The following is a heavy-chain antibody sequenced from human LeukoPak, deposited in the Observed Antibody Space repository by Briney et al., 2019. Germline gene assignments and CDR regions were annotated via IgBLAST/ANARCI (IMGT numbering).Heavy chain of an antibody. J-gene: IGHJ4*02. CDR2: IYYSGST. D-gene: IGHD6-19*01. V-gene: IGHV4-59*08. CDR3: ARQSPSSGWSKGAFDY. Sequence: SETLSLTCTVSGGSISSYYWSWIRQPPEKGLEWIGYIYYSGSTNYNPSLKSRVTISVDTSKNQFSLKLSSVTAADTAVYYCARQSPSSGWSKGAFDYWGQGTLVTVSS. CDR1: GGSISSYY.